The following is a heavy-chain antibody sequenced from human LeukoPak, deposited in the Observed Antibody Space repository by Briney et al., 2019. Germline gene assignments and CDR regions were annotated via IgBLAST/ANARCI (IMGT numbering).Heavy chain of an antibody. J-gene: IGHJ4*02. CDR2: ISGSGGST. CDR3: AKDILAAGLFFDY. D-gene: IGHD6-13*01. CDR1: GFTFNNYV. Sequence: GGSLRLSCAASGFTFNNYVMSWVREAPGKGLEWVSGISGSGGSTYYADSVKGRFTISRDDAQNSLYLQMNSLRADDTAVYYCAKDILAAGLFFDYWGQGILVTVSS. V-gene: IGHV3-23*01.